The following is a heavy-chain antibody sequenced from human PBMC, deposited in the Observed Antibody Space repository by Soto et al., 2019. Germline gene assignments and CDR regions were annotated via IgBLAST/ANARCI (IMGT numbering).Heavy chain of an antibody. Sequence: ASAKVSCKASGYTFTGYYIHWVREAPGQGLEWMGWINPQTGGTSYAQKFQGRVTLSRDTSINTAYLELSRLRFDDAAVYFCARERYQVISDGMDVWGQGTTVTVSS. CDR1: GYTFTGYY. D-gene: IGHD2-2*01. J-gene: IGHJ6*02. CDR2: INPQTGGT. CDR3: ARERYQVISDGMDV. V-gene: IGHV1-2*02.